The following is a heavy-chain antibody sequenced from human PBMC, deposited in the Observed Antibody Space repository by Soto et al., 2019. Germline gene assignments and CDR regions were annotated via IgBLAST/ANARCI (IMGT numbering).Heavy chain of an antibody. CDR2: IYYSGST. Sequence: SETLSLTCTVSGGSISSGDYYWSWIRQPPGKGLEWIGYIYYSGSTYYNPSLKSRVTISVDTSKNQFSLKLSSVTAADTAVYYCARGAFDSSGLYSFDYWGQGTLVTVS. V-gene: IGHV4-30-4*01. CDR1: GGSISSGDYY. J-gene: IGHJ4*02. D-gene: IGHD3-22*01. CDR3: ARGAFDSSGLYSFDY.